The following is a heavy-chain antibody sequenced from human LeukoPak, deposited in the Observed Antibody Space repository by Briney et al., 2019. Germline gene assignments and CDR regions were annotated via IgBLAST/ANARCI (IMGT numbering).Heavy chain of an antibody. CDR3: ARELVPYYFDY. V-gene: IGHV4-59*01. CDR2: IYYSGST. CDR1: GGSISSYY. Sequence: SETLSPTCTVSGGSISSYYWSWIRQPPGKGLEWIGYIYYSGSTNYNPSLKSRVTISVDTSKNQFSLKLSSVTAADTAVYYCARELVPYYFDYWGQGTLVTVSS. J-gene: IGHJ4*02.